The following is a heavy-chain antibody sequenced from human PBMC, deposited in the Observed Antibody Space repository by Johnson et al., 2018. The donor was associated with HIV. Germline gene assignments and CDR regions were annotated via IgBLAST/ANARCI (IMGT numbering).Heavy chain of an antibody. CDR1: GFPFSSFW. J-gene: IGHJ3*02. Sequence: VQLVESGGGLVQPGGSLRLSCVVSGFPFSSFWMHWVRQTPGKGLEWVANINQDGSEQYYVDSARGRFTISRDHAKNSLYLQMSSLRAEDTAVYYCATDIVVVLALGGDAFDIWGQGTMVIVSS. V-gene: IGHV3-7*01. CDR2: INQDGSEQ. D-gene: IGHD2-2*01. CDR3: ATDIVVVLALGGDAFDI.